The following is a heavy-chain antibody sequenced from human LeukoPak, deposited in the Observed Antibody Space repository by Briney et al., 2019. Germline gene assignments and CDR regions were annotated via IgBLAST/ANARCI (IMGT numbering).Heavy chain of an antibody. D-gene: IGHD7-27*01. CDR3: ARELVSLGTGYFDL. Sequence: GGSLRLSCEASGFTFGTYGMTWVRQAPGKWLEWVSGITGSSTWTYYADSVRGRFTISRDNSKNTLHLQMNNLTADDTAIYSCARELVSLGTGYFDLWGRGTLVTVSS. CDR1: GFTFGTYG. V-gene: IGHV3-23*01. J-gene: IGHJ2*01. CDR2: ITGSSTWT.